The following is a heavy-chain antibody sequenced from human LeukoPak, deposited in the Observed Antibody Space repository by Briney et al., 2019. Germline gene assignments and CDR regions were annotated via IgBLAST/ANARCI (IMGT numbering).Heavy chain of an antibody. D-gene: IGHD6-13*01. CDR2: IRQDGDTK. CDR3: ARSLPYGTTWYGRSDF. Sequence: GGSLRLSCAASGFTFSNYWMQWVRQAPGKGLEWVANIRQDGDTKYYVDSVKGRFTISRDNAMNSLYLQMNSLRAEDTAIYYCARSLPYGTTWYGRSDFWGQGTLVTVSS. J-gene: IGHJ4*02. CDR1: GFTFSNYW. V-gene: IGHV3-7*03.